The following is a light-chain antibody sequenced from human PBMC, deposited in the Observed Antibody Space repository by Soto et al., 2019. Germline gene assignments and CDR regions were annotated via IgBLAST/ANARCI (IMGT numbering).Light chain of an antibody. J-gene: IGKJ4*01. CDR2: EVS. CDR3: QQHINWPLT. CDR1: QTVSSS. Sequence: EIVLTQSPATLSLSPGERATLSCRPSQTVSSSLAWYQQKPGQAPRLLTYEVSNRATGIPARFSGSGSGADFTLTISSLEPGDFALYYCQQHINWPLTFGGGTKV. V-gene: IGKV3-11*01.